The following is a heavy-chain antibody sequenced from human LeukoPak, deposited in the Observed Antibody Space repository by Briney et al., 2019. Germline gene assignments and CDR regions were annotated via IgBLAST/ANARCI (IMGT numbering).Heavy chain of an antibody. CDR3: ARAEWAKRWLQLENYYYYMDV. V-gene: IGHV1-69*13. Sequence: GASVKVSCKASGGTFSSYAISWVRQAPGQGLEWMGGIIPIFGTANYAQKFQGRVTITADESTSTAYMELSSLRSEDKAVYYCARAEWAKRWLQLENYYYYMDVWGKGTTVTISS. CDR2: IIPIFGTA. J-gene: IGHJ6*03. D-gene: IGHD5-24*01. CDR1: GGTFSSYA.